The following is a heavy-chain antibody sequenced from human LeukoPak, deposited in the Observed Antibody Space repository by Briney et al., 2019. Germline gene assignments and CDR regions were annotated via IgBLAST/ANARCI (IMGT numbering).Heavy chain of an antibody. CDR3: ARDRGSGSYDYYYGMDV. CDR1: GGSISSYY. Sequence: SETLSLTCTVSGGSISSYYWSWIRQPPGKGLEWIGYIYYSGSTNYNPSLKSRVTISVDTSKNQFSLKLSSVTAADTAVYYCARDRGSGSYDYYYGMDVWGQGTTVTVSS. D-gene: IGHD3-10*01. J-gene: IGHJ6*02. V-gene: IGHV4-59*01. CDR2: IYYSGST.